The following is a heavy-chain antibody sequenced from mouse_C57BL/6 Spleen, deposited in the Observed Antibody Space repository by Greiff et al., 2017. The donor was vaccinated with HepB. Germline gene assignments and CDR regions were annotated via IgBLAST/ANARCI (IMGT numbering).Heavy chain of an antibody. CDR1: GYSFTGYF. J-gene: IGHJ4*01. V-gene: IGHV1-20*01. CDR2: INPYNGDT. CDR3: ARSIVDYSRYAMDY. D-gene: IGHD2-12*01. Sequence: EVKLQQSGPELVKPGDSVKISCKASGYSFTGYFMNWVMQSHGKSLEWIGRINPYNGDTFYNQKFKGKAKLTVDKSSSTSHMELRSLTAEDSAVYYCARSIVDYSRYAMDYWGQGTSVTVAS.